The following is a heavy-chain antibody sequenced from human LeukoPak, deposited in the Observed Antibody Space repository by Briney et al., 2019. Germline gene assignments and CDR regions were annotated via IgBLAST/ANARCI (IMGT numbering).Heavy chain of an antibody. J-gene: IGHJ4*02. CDR2: IYSGGST. Sequence: GGSLRLSCAASGFTVSSNYMSWVRQAPGKGLEWVSVIYSGGSTYYADSVKGRFTISRDNSKNTVYLQMNSLRAEDTAVYCCARVSTDYGGNLLYYFDYWGQGTLVIVSS. CDR3: ARVSTDYGGNLLYYFDY. V-gene: IGHV3-66*01. CDR1: GFTVSSNY. D-gene: IGHD4-23*01.